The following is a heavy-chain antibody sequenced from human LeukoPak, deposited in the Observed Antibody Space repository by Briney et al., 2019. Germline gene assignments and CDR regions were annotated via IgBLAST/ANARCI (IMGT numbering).Heavy chain of an antibody. V-gene: IGHV5-51*01. CDR3: ARRGGSYFFDY. CDR2: IYPGDSDT. CDR1: GYNFTTYW. Sequence: GASLKISCQGSGYNFTTYWIAWVRQLPGKGLEWMGIIYPGDSDTRYSPSFQGQVTISADKSISTAYLQWSTLKASDTAMYYCARRGGSYFFDYWGQGTLVTVSS. D-gene: IGHD1-26*01. J-gene: IGHJ4*02.